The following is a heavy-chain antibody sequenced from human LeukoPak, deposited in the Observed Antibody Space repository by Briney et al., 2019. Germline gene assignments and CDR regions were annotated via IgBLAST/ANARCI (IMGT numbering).Heavy chain of an antibody. J-gene: IGHJ5*02. Sequence: SETLSLTCTVSGGSSSSSSYYWGWIRQPPGKGLEWIGSISYSGSTNYNPSLKSRATISVDTSKNQFSLKLSSVTAADTAMYYCAREIYCGGDCYSFDPWGQGTLVTVSS. D-gene: IGHD2-21*02. CDR2: ISYSGST. CDR1: GGSSSSSSYY. CDR3: AREIYCGGDCYSFDP. V-gene: IGHV4-39*07.